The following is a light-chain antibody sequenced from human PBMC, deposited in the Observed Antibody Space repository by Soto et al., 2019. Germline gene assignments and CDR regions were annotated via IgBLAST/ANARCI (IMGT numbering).Light chain of an antibody. Sequence: DIQMTQSPSSLSASVGDRVTITCQASQDISNYLNWYQQKPGKAPKLLIYDASNLETGVPSRFSRTGSGTDFTFTTSSLQPEDIATYYCQQYDNLPITFGQGTRLEIK. V-gene: IGKV1-33*01. CDR2: DAS. CDR1: QDISNY. CDR3: QQYDNLPIT. J-gene: IGKJ5*01.